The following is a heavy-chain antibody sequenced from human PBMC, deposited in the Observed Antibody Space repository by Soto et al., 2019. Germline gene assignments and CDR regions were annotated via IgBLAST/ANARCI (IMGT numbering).Heavy chain of an antibody. D-gene: IGHD6-13*01. CDR2: VYPGDSET. Sequence: PGESLKISCKASGYKFTTYWIGWVRQMPGKGLEWMGIVYPGDSETRYSPSFQGHVTVSADTSLSTAYLHWNSLWASDTAMYYCARHAAAGGYNCDDLDLWGQGTMGTVSS. CDR3: ARHAAAGGYNCDDLDL. V-gene: IGHV5-51*01. J-gene: IGHJ3*01. CDR1: GYKFTTYW.